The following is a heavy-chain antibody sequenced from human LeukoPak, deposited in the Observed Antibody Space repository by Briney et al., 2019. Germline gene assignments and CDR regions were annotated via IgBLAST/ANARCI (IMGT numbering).Heavy chain of an antibody. CDR3: ARGGVLKSVDY. V-gene: IGHV4-59*11. D-gene: IGHD3-16*01. Sequence: SETLSLTCTVSGGSIGSHYWTWIRQTPGKGLEWIGYVYDIGSTKYNPSLKSRVTISVDTSKNQFSQRLSSVTAADTAVYYCARGGVLKSVDYWGQGTLVAVSS. CDR2: VYDIGST. J-gene: IGHJ4*02. CDR1: GGSIGSHY.